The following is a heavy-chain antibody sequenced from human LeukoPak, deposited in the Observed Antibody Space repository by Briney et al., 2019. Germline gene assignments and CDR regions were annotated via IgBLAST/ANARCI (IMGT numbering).Heavy chain of an antibody. CDR2: IYDSGST. J-gene: IGHJ4*02. D-gene: IGHD1-26*01. CDR1: DGSISSYY. V-gene: IGHV4-59*12. Sequence: SETLSLTCTVSDGSISSYYWSWIRQPPGKGLEWIGHIYDSGSTNYNPSLKSRVTISVDTSKNQFSLELSSVTAADTAVYYCARDKSGSFDYWGQGTLVTVSS. CDR3: ARDKSGSFDY.